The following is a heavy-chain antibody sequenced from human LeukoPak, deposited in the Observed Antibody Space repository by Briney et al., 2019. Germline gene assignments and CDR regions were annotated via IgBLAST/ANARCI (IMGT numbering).Heavy chain of an antibody. J-gene: IGHJ4*02. D-gene: IGHD3-22*01. V-gene: IGHV4-59*08. CDR1: GGSISTYY. Sequence: SETLSLTCSVSGGSISTYYWSWVRQPPGKGPEWIGYIHYSGSTNYNPSLKSRVTISVDTSKNQFSLRLSSVTAADTAVYYCARRVSYDSSGYYAHFDYWGQGTLVTVSS. CDR3: ARRVSYDSSGYYAHFDY. CDR2: IHYSGST.